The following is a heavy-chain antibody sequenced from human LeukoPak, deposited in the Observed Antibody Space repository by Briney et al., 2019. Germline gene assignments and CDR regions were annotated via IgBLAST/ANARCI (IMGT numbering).Heavy chain of an antibody. J-gene: IGHJ5*02. CDR1: GFTFSSYE. CDR3: ARDERFGYPRGHNWFDP. CDR2: ISSSGSTI. Sequence: GGSLRLSCAASGFTFSSYEMNWVRQAPGKGLEWVSYISSSGSTIYYADSVKGRFTISRDNAKNSLYLQMNSLRAEDTAVYYCARDERFGYPRGHNWFDPWGQGTLVTVSS. V-gene: IGHV3-48*03. D-gene: IGHD3-10*01.